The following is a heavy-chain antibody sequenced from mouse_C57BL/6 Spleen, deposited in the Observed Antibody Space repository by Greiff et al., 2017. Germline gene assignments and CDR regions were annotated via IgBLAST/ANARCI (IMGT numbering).Heavy chain of an antibody. CDR3: ARSFTTVVAKDYYAMDY. D-gene: IGHD1-1*01. V-gene: IGHV1-81*01. J-gene: IGHJ4*01. CDR2: IHPRSGNT. Sequence: VQLQQSGAELARPGASVKLSCKASGYTFTSYGISWVKQRTGQGLEWIGEIHPRSGNTYYNEKFKGKATLTTDKSYRAAYMELRSLTSEDSAVYFCARSFTTVVAKDYYAMDYWGQGASVTVSS. CDR1: GYTFTSYG.